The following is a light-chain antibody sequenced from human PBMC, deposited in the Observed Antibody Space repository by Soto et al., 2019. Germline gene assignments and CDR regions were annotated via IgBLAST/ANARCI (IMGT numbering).Light chain of an antibody. CDR1: SSDVGGYNY. V-gene: IGLV2-14*01. J-gene: IGLJ1*01. CDR3: SSYTSSSTRV. CDR2: DIS. Sequence: QSVLTQPPSVSGSPGQSITISCTGTSSDVGGYNYVSWYQQHPGKAPKLMIYDISNRPSGVSNRFSGSKSGNTASLTISGLQADDEADYYCSSYTSSSTRVFGTGTKLTVL.